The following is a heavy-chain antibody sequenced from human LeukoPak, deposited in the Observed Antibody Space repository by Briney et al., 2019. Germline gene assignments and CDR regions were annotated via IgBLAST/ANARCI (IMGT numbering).Heavy chain of an antibody. CDR3: AKDSGDSAAMSYYFDY. V-gene: IGHV3-43*02. D-gene: IGHD2-2*01. J-gene: IGHJ4*02. Sequence: GGSLRLSCAASGFTFDDYFMHWVRQAPGKGLEWVSLISGDGGSTYYADSVKGRFAISRDNSKNSLYLQMNSLRTEDTALYYCAKDSGDSAAMSYYFDYWGQGTLVTVSS. CDR1: GFTFDDYF. CDR2: ISGDGGST.